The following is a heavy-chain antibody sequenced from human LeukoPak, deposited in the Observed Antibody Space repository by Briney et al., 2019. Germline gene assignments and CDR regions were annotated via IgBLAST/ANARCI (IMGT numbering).Heavy chain of an antibody. J-gene: IGHJ4*02. CDR3: ARVRIQPHLQLWLPVPRHIDY. D-gene: IGHD5-18*01. V-gene: IGHV4-34*01. Sequence: SETLSLTCAVYGGSFSGYYWSWIRQPPGKGLEWIGEINHSGSTNYNPSLRSRVTISVDTSKNQFSLKLSSVTAADTAVYYCARVRIQPHLQLWLPVPRHIDYWGQGTLVTVSS. CDR2: INHSGST. CDR1: GGSFSGYY.